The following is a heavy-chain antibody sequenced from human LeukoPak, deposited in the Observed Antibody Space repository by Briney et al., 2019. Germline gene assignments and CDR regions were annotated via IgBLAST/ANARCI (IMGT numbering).Heavy chain of an antibody. V-gene: IGHV4-34*01. D-gene: IGHD4-11*01. CDR3: ARGSRLTATRCFDY. J-gene: IGHJ4*02. CDR1: GVSFSGYC. Sequence: SETLSLTCAVYGVSFSGYCWSWIRQPPEKGLEWIGEINHSGGTNYNPSLKSRVTISVDTSKNQFSLKLTSVTAADTAVYYCARGSRLTATRCFDYWGQGTLVTVSS. CDR2: INHSGGT.